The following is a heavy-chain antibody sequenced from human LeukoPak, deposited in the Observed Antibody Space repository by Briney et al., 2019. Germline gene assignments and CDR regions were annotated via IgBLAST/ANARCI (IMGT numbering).Heavy chain of an antibody. CDR3: ARDRRGGNSD. V-gene: IGHV3-33*01. J-gene: IGHJ4*02. D-gene: IGHD4-23*01. CDR2: IWYDGSNK. CDR1: GFTFSSYG. Sequence: GGSLRLSCAASGFTFSSYGMHWVRQAPGKGLEWVAVIWYDGSNKYYADSAKGRFTISRDNSKNTLYLQMNSLRAEDTAVYYCARDRRGGNSDWGQGTLVTVSS.